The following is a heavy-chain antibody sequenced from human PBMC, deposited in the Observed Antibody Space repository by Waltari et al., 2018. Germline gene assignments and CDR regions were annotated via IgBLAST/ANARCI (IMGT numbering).Heavy chain of an antibody. CDR1: GFPVSRYA. V-gene: IGHV3-23*04. CDR3: TKRYCDTDRCYGLDF. CDR2: TGSCGSVR. D-gene: IGHD2-15*01. J-gene: IGHJ4*02. Sequence: EVQLVESGGGLVQPGGSLRLSCVASGFPVSRYAMGWARQAPGEGLEWVSATGSCGSVRYYEDSVQGRFTISRDNSRNTLSLQMDSVRAEDTAVYHCTKRYCDTDRCYGLDFWGQGTLVTVSS.